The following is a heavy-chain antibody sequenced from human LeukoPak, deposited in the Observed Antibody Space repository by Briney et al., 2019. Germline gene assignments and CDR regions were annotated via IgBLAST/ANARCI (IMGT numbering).Heavy chain of an antibody. V-gene: IGHV3-23*01. Sequence: GGSLRLSCAASGFTFSSYSMNWVRQAPGKGLEWVSAISGSGGSTYYADSVKGRFTISRDNSKNTLYLQMNSLRAEDTAVYYCAKALYGPATENWFDPWGQGTLVTVSS. CDR3: AKALYGPATENWFDP. J-gene: IGHJ5*02. CDR2: ISGSGGST. CDR1: GFTFSSYS. D-gene: IGHD2-2*02.